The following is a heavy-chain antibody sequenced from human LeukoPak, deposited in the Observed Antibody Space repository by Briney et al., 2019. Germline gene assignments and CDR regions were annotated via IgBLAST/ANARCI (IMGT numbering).Heavy chain of an antibody. Sequence: ASVKVSCRASGYTFTDYYMHWVRQAPGQGLEWMGWIDPNSGGTNYAQKFQGRVTMTRDTSISTAYMELNRLRSDDTAMYYCARDQESSSWYPFDYWGQGTLVTVSS. CDR2: IDPNSGGT. CDR1: GYTFTDYY. J-gene: IGHJ4*02. D-gene: IGHD6-13*01. V-gene: IGHV1-2*02. CDR3: ARDQESSSWYPFDY.